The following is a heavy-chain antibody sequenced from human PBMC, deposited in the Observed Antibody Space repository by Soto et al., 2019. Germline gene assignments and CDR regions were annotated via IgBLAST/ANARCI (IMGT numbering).Heavy chain of an antibody. V-gene: IGHV1-8*01. CDR2: MNPNSGNT. CDR3: ARGRGYYDFWSGYSLSDHYYGMDV. Sequence: ASVKVSCKASGYTFTSYDINWVRQATGQGLEWMGWMNPNSGNTGYAQKFQGRVTMTRNTSISTAYMELSSLRSEDTTVYYCARGRGYYDFWSGYSLSDHYYGMDVWGQGTTVTVSS. J-gene: IGHJ6*02. CDR1: GYTFTSYD. D-gene: IGHD3-3*01.